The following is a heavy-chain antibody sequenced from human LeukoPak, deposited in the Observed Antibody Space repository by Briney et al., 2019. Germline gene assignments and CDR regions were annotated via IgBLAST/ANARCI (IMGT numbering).Heavy chain of an antibody. V-gene: IGHV3-21*01. Sequence: GGSLRLSGVASGFNCTRYNVNWVRQAPGKGLEWLSSILSTDSAFYADSVKGRFTTSRDHAENSMFLQMNGLRVDDTAVYYCASFRSEYRPAWGQGTLVTVSS. CDR3: ASFRSEYRPA. D-gene: IGHD2/OR15-2a*01. CDR1: GFNCTRYN. J-gene: IGHJ4*02. CDR2: ILSTDSA.